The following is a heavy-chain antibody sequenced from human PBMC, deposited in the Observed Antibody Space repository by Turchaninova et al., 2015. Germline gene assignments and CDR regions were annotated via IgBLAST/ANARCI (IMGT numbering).Heavy chain of an antibody. CDR1: GGSISSYY. J-gene: IGHJ6*02. CDR3: ARVRGSLGGDYYYGMDV. Sequence: QVQLPESGPGLVKPSETRSQTLSLTRTGSGGSISSYYWSWNRQPPGKGLEWIGYIYYSGSTNYNPSLKSRVTISVDTSKNQFSLKLSSVTAADTAVYYCARVRGSLGGDYYYGMDVWGQGTTVTVSS. V-gene: IGHV4-59*01. CDR2: IYYSGST. D-gene: IGHD5-12*01.